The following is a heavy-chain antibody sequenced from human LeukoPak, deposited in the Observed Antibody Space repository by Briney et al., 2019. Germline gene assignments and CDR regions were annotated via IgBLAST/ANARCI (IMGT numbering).Heavy chain of an antibody. V-gene: IGHV3-23*01. J-gene: IGHJ6*03. CDR2: ISGSGGST. CDR1: GFTFSSYA. CDR3: AKDGTFYYYYMDV. Sequence: AGGSLRLSCAASGFTFSSYAMSWVRQAPGKGLEWVSAISGSGGSTYYADSVKGRFTIPRDNSKNTLYLQMNSLRAEDTAVYYCAKDGTFYYYYMDVWGKGTTVTVSS. D-gene: IGHD1-26*01.